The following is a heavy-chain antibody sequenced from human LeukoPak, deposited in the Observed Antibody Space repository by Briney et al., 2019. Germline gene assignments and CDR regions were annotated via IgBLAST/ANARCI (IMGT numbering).Heavy chain of an antibody. Sequence: GGSLRLSCAASGLTVSSNYLTWVRQAPGKGLEWVSSIYSGGTTHYADSVKGRFTISRDHSKSTVYLQMNSLRAEDTAVYYCARDASYSSSPDYWGQGTLVTVSS. V-gene: IGHV3-53*01. CDR3: ARDASYSSSPDY. J-gene: IGHJ4*02. D-gene: IGHD6-13*01. CDR2: IYSGGTT. CDR1: GLTVSSNY.